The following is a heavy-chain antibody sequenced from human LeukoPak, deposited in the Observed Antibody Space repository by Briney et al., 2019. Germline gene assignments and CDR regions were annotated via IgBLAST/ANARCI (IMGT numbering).Heavy chain of an antibody. J-gene: IGHJ4*02. CDR1: GNYW. CDR3: VSFYETY. Sequence: EGSLRLSCAASGNYWMHWVRQAPGKGLVWVSHINSDGSWTSYADSVKGRFTISKDNAKNTVYLQMNSLRAEDTAVYYCVSFYETYWGRGTLVTVSS. CDR2: INSDGSWT. V-gene: IGHV3-74*01. D-gene: IGHD2/OR15-2a*01.